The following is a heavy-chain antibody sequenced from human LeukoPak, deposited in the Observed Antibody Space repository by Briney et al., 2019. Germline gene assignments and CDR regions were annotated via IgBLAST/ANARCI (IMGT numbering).Heavy chain of an antibody. J-gene: IGHJ3*02. CDR1: GGSISSYY. V-gene: IGHV4-59*08. Sequence: SETLSLTCTVSGGSISSYYWSWIRQPPGKGLEWIGYIYYSGSTNYNPSLKSRVTISVDTSKNQFSLKLSSVTAADTAVYYCARRGGSAAARNSFDIWGQGTKVTVSS. CDR3: ARRGGSAAARNSFDI. D-gene: IGHD6-13*01. CDR2: IYYSGST.